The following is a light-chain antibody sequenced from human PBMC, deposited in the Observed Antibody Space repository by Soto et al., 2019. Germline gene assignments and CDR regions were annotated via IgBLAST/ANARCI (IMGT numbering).Light chain of an antibody. CDR3: QQSYYTPLLT. CDR2: GAS. Sequence: EIVLTQSPGTLSLSPGERATLSCRASERLSSVYLAWYQQRPGQPPRLLIYGASNRATGIPDRFSGSGSGTDFTLTISSLQPEDFATYYCQQSYYTPLLTFGGGTKVEVK. J-gene: IGKJ4*01. V-gene: IGKV3-20*01. CDR1: ERLSSVY.